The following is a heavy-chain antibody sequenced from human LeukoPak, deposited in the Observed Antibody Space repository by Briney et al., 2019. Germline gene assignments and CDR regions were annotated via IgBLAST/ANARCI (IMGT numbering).Heavy chain of an antibody. CDR2: INHSGST. D-gene: IGHD2-2*01. V-gene: IGHV4-34*01. CDR1: GGSFSGYY. Sequence: SETLSLTCAVYGGSFSGYYWSWIRQPPGKGLEWIGEINHSGSTNYNPSLKSRVTISVDTSKNQFSLKLSSVTAADTAVYYCARGRPPTYQPHPYNWFDPWGQGTLVTVSS. J-gene: IGHJ5*02. CDR3: ARGRPPTYQPHPYNWFDP.